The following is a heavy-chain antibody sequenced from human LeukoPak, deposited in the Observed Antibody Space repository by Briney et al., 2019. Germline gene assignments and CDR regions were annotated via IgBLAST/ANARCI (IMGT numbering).Heavy chain of an antibody. Sequence: GGSLRLSCAASGFTFSTYWMHWVRQAPGKGLVWVSRISDDGSSTYYADSVKGRSTISRDNGKNTLYLQMNSLGAEDTAVYYCARALRIAVVDYWGQGTLVTVSS. CDR1: GFTFSTYW. CDR3: ARALRIAVVDY. V-gene: IGHV3-74*01. D-gene: IGHD2-15*01. CDR2: ISDDGSST. J-gene: IGHJ4*02.